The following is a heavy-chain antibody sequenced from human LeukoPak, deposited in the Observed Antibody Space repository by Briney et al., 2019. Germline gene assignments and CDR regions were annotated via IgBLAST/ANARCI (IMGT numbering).Heavy chain of an antibody. CDR1: GFTVSSNY. V-gene: IGHV3-53*01. Sequence: PGGSLRLSCAASGFTVSSNYMSWVRQAPGKGLEWVSVIYSGGSTYYADSVKGRFTISRDNSKNTLYLQMNSLRAEDTAVYYCARDRGSGWYEGAFDIWGQGTMVTVSS. D-gene: IGHD6-19*01. CDR2: IYSGGST. J-gene: IGHJ3*02. CDR3: ARDRGSGWYEGAFDI.